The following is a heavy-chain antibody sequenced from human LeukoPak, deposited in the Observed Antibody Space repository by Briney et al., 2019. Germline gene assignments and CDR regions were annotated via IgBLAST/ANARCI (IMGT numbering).Heavy chain of an antibody. V-gene: IGHV3-23*01. Sequence: GGSLRLSCAASGFTFSSYAMSWVRQAPGKGLEWVSAISGSGGSTYYADSVKGRFTTSRDNSKNTLYLQMNSLRAEDTAVYYCAKKWGVYSAYYYYMDVWGKGTTVTVSS. CDR3: AKKWGVYSAYYYYMDV. CDR2: ISGSGGST. D-gene: IGHD1-26*01. J-gene: IGHJ6*03. CDR1: GFTFSSYA.